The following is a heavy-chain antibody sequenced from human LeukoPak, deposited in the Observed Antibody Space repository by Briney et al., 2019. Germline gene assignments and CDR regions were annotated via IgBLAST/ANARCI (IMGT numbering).Heavy chain of an antibody. CDR1: GYTFTDYC. CDR2: INPNSGGT. J-gene: IGHJ3*02. D-gene: IGHD5-24*01. V-gene: IGHV1-2*02. Sequence: ASVKVSCKASGYTFTDYCMHWVRQAPGQGLEWMGWINPNSGGTNYAQKFQGRVTMTRDTSISTAYMELSRLRSDDTAVYYCARVDDGDAFDIWGQGTMVTVSS. CDR3: ARVDDGDAFDI.